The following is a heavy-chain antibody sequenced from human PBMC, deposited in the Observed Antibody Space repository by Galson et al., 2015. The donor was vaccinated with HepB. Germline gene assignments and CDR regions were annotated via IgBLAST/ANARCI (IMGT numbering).Heavy chain of an antibody. CDR1: GYTFTGYY. D-gene: IGHD3-10*01. Sequence: SVKVSCKASGYTFTGYYMHWVRQAPGQGLEWMGWINPNSGGTNYAQKFQGRVTMTRDTSISTAYMELSRLRSDDTAVYYCARVADYYGSGSYLFDPWGQGTLVTVSS. CDR2: INPNSGGT. V-gene: IGHV1-2*02. J-gene: IGHJ5*02. CDR3: ARVADYYGSGSYLFDP.